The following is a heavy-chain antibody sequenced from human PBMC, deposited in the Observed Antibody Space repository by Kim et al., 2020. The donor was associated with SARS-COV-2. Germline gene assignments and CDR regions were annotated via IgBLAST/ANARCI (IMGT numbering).Heavy chain of an antibody. J-gene: IGHJ3*02. V-gene: IGHV1-46*01. CDR3: ARDSSEVAFDI. Sequence: SYAQKFQGRVTMTRDTSTSTVYMELSSLRSEDTAVYYCARDSSEVAFDIWGQGTMVTVSS.